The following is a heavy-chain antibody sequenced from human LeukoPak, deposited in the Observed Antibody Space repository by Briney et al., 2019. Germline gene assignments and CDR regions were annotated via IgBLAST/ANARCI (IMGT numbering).Heavy chain of an antibody. J-gene: IGHJ4*02. CDR1: GGTFSSYA. CDR3: ARGGLNSLAYCGGDCYGYFDY. CDR2: IIPIFGTA. Sequence: SVKVSCKASGGTFSSYAISWVRHAPGQGLEWMGGIIPIFGTANYAQKFQGRVTITSDESTSTAYMELSSLRSEDTAVYYCARGGLNSLAYCGGDCYGYFDYWGQGTLVTVSS. V-gene: IGHV1-69*13. D-gene: IGHD2-21*02.